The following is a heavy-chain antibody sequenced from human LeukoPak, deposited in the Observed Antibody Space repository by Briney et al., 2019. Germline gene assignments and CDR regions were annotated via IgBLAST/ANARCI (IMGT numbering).Heavy chain of an antibody. J-gene: IGHJ4*02. Sequence: GGSLRLSCAASGFTFSSYAMSWVRQAPGKGLEWVSAISGSGGSTYYADSVKGRFTISRDNSKNTLYLQMNSLRAEDTAVYYCAKDLGYWVFGPNYYGSSGQGGTWWGQGTLVTVSS. D-gene: IGHD3-22*01. CDR1: GFTFSSYA. CDR3: AKDLGYWVFGPNYYGSSGQGGTW. V-gene: IGHV3-23*01. CDR2: ISGSGGST.